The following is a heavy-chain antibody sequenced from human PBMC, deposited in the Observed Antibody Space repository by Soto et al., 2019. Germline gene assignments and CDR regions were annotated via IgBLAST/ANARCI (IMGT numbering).Heavy chain of an antibody. CDR2: IYYSGKT. V-gene: IGHV4-31*03. Sequence: QVQLQESGPGLVKPSQTLSLTCTVSGGSISRGGYYWSWILQHPGKGLEWIGYIYYSGKTYYNPSLKSRVTISVDTSKAQFSLKLTSVTAADTAVYYCARSVFPCGQGALVTVSS. CDR3: ARSVFP. J-gene: IGHJ5*02. CDR1: GGSISRGGYY.